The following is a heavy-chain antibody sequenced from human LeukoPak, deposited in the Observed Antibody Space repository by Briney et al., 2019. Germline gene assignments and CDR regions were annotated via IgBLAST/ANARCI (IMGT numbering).Heavy chain of an antibody. D-gene: IGHD3-3*01. CDR2: IYYSGST. CDR3: ASSRGYYDFWSGPLYFDY. V-gene: IGHV4-59*01. Sequence: SETLSLTCTVSGGSISSYYWSWIRQPPGKGLEWIGYIYYSGSTNYNPSLKSRVTISVDTSKNQFSLKLSSVTAADTAVYYCASSRGYYDFWSGPLYFDYWGQGTLATVSS. J-gene: IGHJ4*02. CDR1: GGSISSYY.